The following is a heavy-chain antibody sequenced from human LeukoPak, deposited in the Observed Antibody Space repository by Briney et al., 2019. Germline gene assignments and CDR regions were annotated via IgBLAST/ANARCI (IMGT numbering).Heavy chain of an antibody. D-gene: IGHD3-3*01. CDR3: AKDGGMNWFDP. J-gene: IGHJ5*02. CDR1: GFTFSSYA. CDR2: ISGSGGST. V-gene: IGHV3-23*01. Sequence: GGSPRLSCAASGFTFSSYAMSWVRQAPGKGLEWVSAISGSGGSTYYADPVKGRFTISRDNSKNTLYLQMNSLRAEDTAVYYCAKDGGMNWFDPWGQGTLVTVSS.